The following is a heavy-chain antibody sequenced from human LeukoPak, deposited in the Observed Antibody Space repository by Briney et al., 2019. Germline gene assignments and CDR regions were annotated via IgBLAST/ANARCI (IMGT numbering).Heavy chain of an antibody. V-gene: IGHV1-2*04. CDR3: ARANALYCSSTTCLFDY. Sequence: ASVKVSCKAPGYTFTGYYMHWVRQAPGQGLEWMGWINPNSGGTYSAQKFQGWVTMTRDTSISTAYMELSRLTSDDTAVYYCARANALYCSSTTCLFDYWRQGTLVTVSS. CDR1: GYTFTGYY. J-gene: IGHJ4*02. CDR2: INPNSGGT. D-gene: IGHD2-2*01.